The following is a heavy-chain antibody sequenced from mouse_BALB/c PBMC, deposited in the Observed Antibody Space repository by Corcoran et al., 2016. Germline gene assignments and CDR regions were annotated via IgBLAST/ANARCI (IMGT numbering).Heavy chain of an antibody. CDR3: ARSEGNYPGWFAY. CDR2: ISCYNGAT. V-gene: IGHV1S34*01. J-gene: IGHJ3*01. Sequence: LVKTGASVKISCKASGYSFTGYYMYWVKQSHGKSLEWIGYISCYNGATSYNQKFKGKATFTVDTSSSTAYMQFNSLTSEDSAVYYCARSEGNYPGWFAYWGQGTLVTVSA. CDR1: GYSFTGYY. D-gene: IGHD2-1*01.